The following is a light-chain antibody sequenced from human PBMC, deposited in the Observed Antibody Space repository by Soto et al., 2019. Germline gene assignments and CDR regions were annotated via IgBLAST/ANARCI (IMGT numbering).Light chain of an antibody. V-gene: IGLV2-8*01. CDR1: SSDAGGYNY. CDR2: EVS. CDR3: SSYTGSNNPYV. J-gene: IGLJ1*01. Sequence: QSVLTQPPSASGSPGQSVTISCTGTSSDAGGYNYASWYQQYPGKAPKIMIYEVSKRPSGVPDRFSGSKSGNTASLTVSGLQAEDEAEYFCSSYTGSNNPYVFGTGTKVTVL.